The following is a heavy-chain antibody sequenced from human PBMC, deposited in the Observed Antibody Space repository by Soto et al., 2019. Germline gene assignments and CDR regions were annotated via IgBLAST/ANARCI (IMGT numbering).Heavy chain of an antibody. J-gene: IGHJ4*02. Sequence: QITLKESGPTLVKPTQTLTLTCTFSGFSFGVSGVGVGWIRQPPGRALEWLGLVFWNDDKRYSPSLESRLTLTKDTSNNQVVLTVTNLYPGDTGTYYGARAYTYDFDHWGQGTLVTVSS. D-gene: IGHD2-21*01. V-gene: IGHV2-5*01. CDR1: GFSFGVSGVG. CDR2: VFWNDDK. CDR3: ARAYTYDFDH.